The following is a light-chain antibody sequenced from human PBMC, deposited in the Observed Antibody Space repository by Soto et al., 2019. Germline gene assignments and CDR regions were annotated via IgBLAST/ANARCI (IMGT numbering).Light chain of an antibody. J-gene: IGKJ2*01. CDR2: VAS. V-gene: IGKV1-39*01. Sequence: DIQMTQSPSSLSASVGDRVTITCRASQSIRSNLNWYQQKPGKAPKLLIHVASTLQSGVPSRFSGSGSGTDFTLTISSLQPEDFATYYCQQSYSTPLPFGQGTKLEIK. CDR1: QSIRSN. CDR3: QQSYSTPLP.